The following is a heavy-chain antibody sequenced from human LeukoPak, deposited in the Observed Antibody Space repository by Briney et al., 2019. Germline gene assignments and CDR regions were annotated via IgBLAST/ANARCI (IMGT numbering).Heavy chain of an antibody. CDR3: ARDLGTVDY. Sequence: GGSLRLSCAASGFTLSNYVMHWVRHAPDKGLEWVAVIWFDGSNKYYADSVKGRFTISRDKSKNTLYLQMNSLRAEDRAVYYCARDLGTVDYWGQGTLVTVSS. D-gene: IGHD1-14*01. V-gene: IGHV3-33*01. CDR1: GFTLSNYV. CDR2: IWFDGSNK. J-gene: IGHJ4*02.